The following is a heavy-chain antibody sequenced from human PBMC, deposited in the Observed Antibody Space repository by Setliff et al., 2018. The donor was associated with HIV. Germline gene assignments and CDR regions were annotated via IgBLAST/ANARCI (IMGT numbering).Heavy chain of an antibody. Sequence: PGESLKISCKGSGYSFNNYWIGWVRQMSGKGLEWMGIIYPGDSDTTYSPSFQGQVNISADKSISTAYLQWSSLKASDTARYYCARFVHSSGWYSSSYYYYMDVWGKGTTVTVSS. J-gene: IGHJ6*03. CDR1: GYSFNNYW. CDR3: ARFVHSSGWYSSSYYYYMDV. D-gene: IGHD3-22*01. CDR2: IYPGDSDT. V-gene: IGHV5-51*01.